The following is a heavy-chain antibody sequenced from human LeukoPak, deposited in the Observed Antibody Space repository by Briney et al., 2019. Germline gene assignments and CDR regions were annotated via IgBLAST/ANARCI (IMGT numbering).Heavy chain of an antibody. CDR1: GYTLTELS. D-gene: IGHD5-12*01. CDR2: FDPEDGET. J-gene: IGHJ6*04. CDR3: ATDHLSGSTMRGMDV. Sequence: ASVKVSCKVSGYTLTELSMHWVRQAPGKGLEWMGGFDPEDGETIYAQKFQSRVTMTEDTSTDTAYMELSSLRSEDTAVYYCATDHLSGSTMRGMDVWGKGTTVTASS. V-gene: IGHV1-24*01.